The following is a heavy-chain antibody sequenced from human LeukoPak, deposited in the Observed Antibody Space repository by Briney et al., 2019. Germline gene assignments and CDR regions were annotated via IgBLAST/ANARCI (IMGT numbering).Heavy chain of an antibody. Sequence: GGSLRLSCVASGFTFSSYWMSWVRQAPGNGLEWVANIKQDGSEKYYVDSVKGRFTISRDNAKNSLYLQMNSLRAEDTAVYYCARGGYGNLLDYWGQGTLVTVSS. D-gene: IGHD5-12*01. CDR1: GFTFSSYW. CDR2: IKQDGSEK. V-gene: IGHV3-7*01. CDR3: ARGGYGNLLDY. J-gene: IGHJ4*02.